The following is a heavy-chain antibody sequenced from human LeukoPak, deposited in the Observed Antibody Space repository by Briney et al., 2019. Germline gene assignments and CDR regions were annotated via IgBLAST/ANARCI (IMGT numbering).Heavy chain of an antibody. D-gene: IGHD1-7*01. CDR2: FYYVGST. J-gene: IGHJ4*02. CDR3: ARGDMTGTNFDF. Sequence: TSETLSLTCTVPGGSISSTNYFWGWIRQPPGKGLEWIGSFYYVGSTYYNSSLKSRVTLSVDTSKSQFSLKLNSVTAADTAVYYCARGDMTGTNFDFWGQGTLVTVSS. V-gene: IGHV4-39*01. CDR1: GGSISSTNYF.